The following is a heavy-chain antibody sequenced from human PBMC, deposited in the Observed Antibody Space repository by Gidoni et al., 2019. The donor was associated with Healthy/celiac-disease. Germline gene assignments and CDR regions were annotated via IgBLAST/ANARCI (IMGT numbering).Heavy chain of an antibody. J-gene: IGHJ4*02. CDR2: ISSSSSYI. V-gene: IGHV3-21*01. D-gene: IGHD3-3*01. Sequence: ELQLVESGGGLVKPGGSLRLSCAASGFTFSSHCMKWVRQAPGKGLEWVSSISSSSSYIDYADSVKGRFTISRDNAKNSLYLQMNSLRAEDTAVYYCARDAWRLFGVVPFDYWGQGTLVTVSS. CDR1: GFTFSSHC. CDR3: ARDAWRLFGVVPFDY.